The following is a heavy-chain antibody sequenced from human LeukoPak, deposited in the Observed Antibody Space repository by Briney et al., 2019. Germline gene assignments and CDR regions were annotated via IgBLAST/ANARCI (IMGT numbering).Heavy chain of an antibody. V-gene: IGHV4-59*01. CDR1: GGSISSYY. Sequence: TSETLSLTCTVSGGSISSYYWSWIRQPPGKGLEWIGYIYYSGSTNYNPSLKSRVTISVDTSKNQFSLKLSSVTAADTAVYYCARDRYSSGWCLYDYWGQGTLVTVSS. CDR3: ARDRYSSGWCLYDY. J-gene: IGHJ4*02. CDR2: IYYSGST. D-gene: IGHD6-19*01.